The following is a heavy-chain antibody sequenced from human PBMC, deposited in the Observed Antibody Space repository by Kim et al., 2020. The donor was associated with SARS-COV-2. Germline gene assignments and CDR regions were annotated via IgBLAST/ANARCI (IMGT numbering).Heavy chain of an antibody. V-gene: IGHV3-30*07. J-gene: IGHJ3*02. Sequence: DSWKGRCTISRNNYKNTLYMQMNSLRAEDTAVYYCAREGPIAVVSRGFDIWGKGTMVTVSS. CDR3: AREGPIAVVSRGFDI. D-gene: IGHD6-19*01.